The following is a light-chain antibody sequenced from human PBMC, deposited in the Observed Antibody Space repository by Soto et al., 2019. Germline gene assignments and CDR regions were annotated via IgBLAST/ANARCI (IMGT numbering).Light chain of an antibody. V-gene: IGKV1-8*01. Sequence: AIRMTQSPSSFSASTGDRVTITCRASQGISSYLAWYQQKPGKAPKLLIYAASTLQSGVPSRFSGSGSGTDFTLTLSCLQSEDCATYYGQQYYSYPRSCGQGTKVEIK. CDR3: QQYYSYPRS. CDR1: QGISSY. J-gene: IGKJ1*01. CDR2: AAS.